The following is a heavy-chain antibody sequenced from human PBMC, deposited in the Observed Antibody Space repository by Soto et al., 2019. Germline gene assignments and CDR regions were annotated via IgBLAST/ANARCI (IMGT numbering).Heavy chain of an antibody. CDR3: ARSESSRSFFRFDY. D-gene: IGHD2-2*01. Sequence: QVTLKASGPVLVKSTETLTLTCTVYGFSLSESRMGVSWIRQPPGKALEWLAHIFSSDEKSYESSLKSRVAISKDTSKSQVFLTLTNMAPVDTATYFCARSESSRSFFRFDYWGRGSLVTVSS. V-gene: IGHV2-26*01. CDR1: GFSLSESRMG. CDR2: IFSSDEK. J-gene: IGHJ4*02.